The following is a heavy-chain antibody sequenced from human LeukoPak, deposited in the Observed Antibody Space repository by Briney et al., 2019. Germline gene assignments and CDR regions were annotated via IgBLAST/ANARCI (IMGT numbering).Heavy chain of an antibody. Sequence: SETLSLTCPVYGGSFSGYYWSWIRQPPGKGLEWIGEINHSGSTNYNPSLKSRVTISVDTSKNQFSLKLSSVTAADTAVYYCARGYGPTFDYWGQGTLVTVSS. V-gene: IGHV4-34*01. CDR1: GGSFSGYY. CDR3: ARGYGPTFDY. D-gene: IGHD4-17*01. J-gene: IGHJ4*02. CDR2: INHSGST.